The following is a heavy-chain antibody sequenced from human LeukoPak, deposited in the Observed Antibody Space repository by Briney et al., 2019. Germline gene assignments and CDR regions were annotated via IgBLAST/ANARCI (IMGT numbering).Heavy chain of an antibody. Sequence: GESVKISCKGSGYTFTSYWIGWVRQMPGKSLEWMGTIYPGDSDTRYSPSFQGQVTISADKSISTAYLQWSSLKASDTAMYYCARSSMAPDYWGQGTLVTVSS. CDR2: IYPGDSDT. CDR3: ARSSMAPDY. V-gene: IGHV5-51*01. CDR1: GYTFTSYW. D-gene: IGHD2/OR15-2a*01. J-gene: IGHJ4*02.